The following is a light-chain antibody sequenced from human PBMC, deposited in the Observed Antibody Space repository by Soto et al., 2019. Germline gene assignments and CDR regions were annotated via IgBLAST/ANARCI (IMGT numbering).Light chain of an antibody. CDR2: AAS. V-gene: IGKV1-8*01. CDR1: QGISSY. CDR3: QQYYSYART. Sequence: AIRMTQSPSSLSASTGDRVTITCRASQGISSYLAWYQQKPGKAPKLLIYAASTLQSGVPSRFSGSGSGTDCTLTISCLQSEDFATYYCQQYYSYARTFGQGTKLEIK. J-gene: IGKJ2*01.